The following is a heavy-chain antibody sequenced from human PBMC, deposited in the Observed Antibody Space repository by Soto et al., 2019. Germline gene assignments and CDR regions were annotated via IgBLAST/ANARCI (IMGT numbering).Heavy chain of an antibody. D-gene: IGHD6-6*01. V-gene: IGHV1-69*13. CDR1: GGTFSSYA. Sequence: ASVKVSCKASGGTFSSYAISWVRQAPGQGLEWMGGIIPIFGTANYAQKFQGRVTITADESTSTAYMELSSLRSEDTAVYYCARGHYYSSSSPDWFDPWGQGTLVTVSS. CDR3: ARGHYYSSSSPDWFDP. J-gene: IGHJ5*02. CDR2: IIPIFGTA.